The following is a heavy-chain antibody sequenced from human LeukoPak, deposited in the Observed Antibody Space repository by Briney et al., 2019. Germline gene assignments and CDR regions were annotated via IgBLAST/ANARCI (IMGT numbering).Heavy chain of an antibody. CDR3: ARVRGSGWLWETGY. D-gene: IGHD6-19*01. Sequence: GASVKVSCKASGYTFTSYDINWVRQATGQGLEWMGWMNPNSGNTGYAQKFQGRVTITRNTSISTAYMELSSLRSEDTAVYYCARVRGSGWLWETGYWGQGTLVTVSS. V-gene: IGHV1-8*03. CDR2: MNPNSGNT. J-gene: IGHJ4*02. CDR1: GYTFTSYD.